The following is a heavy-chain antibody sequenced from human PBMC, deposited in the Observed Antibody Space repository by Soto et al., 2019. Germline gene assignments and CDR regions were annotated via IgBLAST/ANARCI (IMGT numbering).Heavy chain of an antibody. J-gene: IGHJ6*02. CDR2: IRSKGFGGTT. CDR1: GFSFVDYA. CDR3: ARNSSDYYDRSGYYNGMDV. Sequence: PGGALRVSCTAPGFSFVDYAVSWFRQAPGKGLEWVGVIRSKGFGGTTEYAASVKGRFSISRDDSKSIAYLEMNSLKTEDTAVYYCARNSSDYYDRSGYYNGMDVWGQGTTVTVSS. D-gene: IGHD3-22*01. V-gene: IGHV3-49*03.